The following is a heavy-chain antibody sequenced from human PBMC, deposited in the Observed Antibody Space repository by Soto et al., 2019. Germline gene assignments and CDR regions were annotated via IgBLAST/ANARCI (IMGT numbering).Heavy chain of an antibody. V-gene: IGHV3-33*01. CDR2: IWYDGSNK. J-gene: IGHJ4*02. CDR1: GFTFSSYG. D-gene: IGHD3-16*01. Sequence: GGSLRLSCAASGFTFSSYGMHWVRQAPGKGLEWVAVIWYDGSNKYYADSVKGRFTISRDNSKNTVDLQMNSLRAEDTAVYYCARDPWAADYWGQGTLVTVSS. CDR3: ARDPWAADY.